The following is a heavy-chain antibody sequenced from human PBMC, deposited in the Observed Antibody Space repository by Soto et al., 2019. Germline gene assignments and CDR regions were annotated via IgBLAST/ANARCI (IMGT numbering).Heavy chain of an antibody. Sequence: QVQLVESGGGVVQPGRSLRLSCAASGFTFSSYAMHWVRQAPGKGLEWVAVISYDGSNKYYADSVKGRFTISRDNSKNTLYLQMNSLRAEDTAVYYCASTEAVVGAINYWGQGTLVTVSS. D-gene: IGHD1-26*01. J-gene: IGHJ4*02. CDR2: ISYDGSNK. V-gene: IGHV3-30-3*01. CDR3: ASTEAVVGAINY. CDR1: GFTFSSYA.